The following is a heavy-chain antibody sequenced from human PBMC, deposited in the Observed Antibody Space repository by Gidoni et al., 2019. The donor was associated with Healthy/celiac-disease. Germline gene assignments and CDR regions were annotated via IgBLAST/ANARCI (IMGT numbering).Heavy chain of an antibody. CDR3: ARNYGGNSGVGYFDL. CDR2: IYHSGST. J-gene: IGHJ2*01. D-gene: IGHD4-17*01. CDR1: GGSISSGGYS. V-gene: IGHV4-30-2*01. Sequence: QLQLQESGSGLVKPSQTLSLTCAVSGGSISSGGYSWSWIRQPPGKDLEWIGYIYHSGSTYYNPSLKSRVTISVDRSKNQFSLKLSSVTAADTAVYYCARNYGGNSGVGYFDLWGRGTLVTVSS.